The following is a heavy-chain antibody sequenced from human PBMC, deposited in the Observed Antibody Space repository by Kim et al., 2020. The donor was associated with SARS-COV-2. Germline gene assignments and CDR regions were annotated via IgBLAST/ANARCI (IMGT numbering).Heavy chain of an antibody. CDR2: INIDGSNI. V-gene: IGHV3-74*01. Sequence: GGSLRLSCAVSGFPFSGSWMHWVRQVPGKGPVWVSRINIDGSNIIYADSAKGRFSISRDNDKNTMYLQMDSLRAKDTAVYFCARAQSWYGPTTFDYWGQG. CDR3: ARAQSWYGPTTFDY. CDR1: GFPFSGSW. J-gene: IGHJ4*02. D-gene: IGHD2-15*01.